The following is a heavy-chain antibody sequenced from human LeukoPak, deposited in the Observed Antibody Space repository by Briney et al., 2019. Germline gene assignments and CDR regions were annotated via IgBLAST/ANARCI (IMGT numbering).Heavy chain of an antibody. CDR1: GFTVSSNY. Sequence: PGGSLRLSCAASGFTVSSNYMSWVRQAPGKGLEWVSYISSSSSTIYYADSVKGRFTISRDNAKNSLYLQMNSLRAEDTAVYYCAREYGDLYAFDIWGQGTMVTVSS. CDR3: AREYGDLYAFDI. CDR2: ISSSSSTI. D-gene: IGHD4-17*01. V-gene: IGHV3-48*01. J-gene: IGHJ3*02.